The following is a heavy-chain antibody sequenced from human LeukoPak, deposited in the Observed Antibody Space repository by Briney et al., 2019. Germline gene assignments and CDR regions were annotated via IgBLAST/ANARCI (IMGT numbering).Heavy chain of an antibody. J-gene: IGHJ4*02. V-gene: IGHV3-21*01. CDR3: ARAQSSWSDVGGEYPDY. CDR2: ISSSSYI. CDR1: GFTFSSYS. Sequence: GGSLRLSCAASGFTFSSYSMNWVRQAPGKGLEWVSPISSSSYIYSADYAKDRFTISSNNTENSLYLQINSMITEETAVEYWARAQSSWSDVGGEYPDYWGKGTLVTVSS. D-gene: IGHD6-13*01.